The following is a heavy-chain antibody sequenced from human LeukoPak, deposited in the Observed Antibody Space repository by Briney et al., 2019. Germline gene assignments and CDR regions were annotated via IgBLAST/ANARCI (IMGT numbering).Heavy chain of an antibody. CDR3: AKPTRGFWSGYYDIDY. CDR2: ISAYNGNT. D-gene: IGHD3-3*01. J-gene: IGHJ4*02. Sequence: ASVKVSCKASGYTFTSYGISWVRQAPGQGLEWMGWISAYNGNTNYAQKLQGRVTMTTDTSTSTAYMELRSLRSDDTAVYYCAKPTRGFWSGYYDIDYWGQGTLVTVSS. CDR1: GYTFTSYG. V-gene: IGHV1-18*01.